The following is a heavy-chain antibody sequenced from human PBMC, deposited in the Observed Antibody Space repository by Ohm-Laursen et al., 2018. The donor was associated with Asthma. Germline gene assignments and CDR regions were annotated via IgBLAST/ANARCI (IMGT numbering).Heavy chain of an antibody. Sequence: ASVKVSCKVSGYTLTELSMHWVRQAPGKGLEWMGGFDPEDGETIYAQKFQGRVTMTEDTSTDTAYMELSSLRSEDTAVYYCATARYYYDSSGYYVDYYYGMDVWGQGTTVTVSS. V-gene: IGHV1-24*01. CDR1: GYTLTELS. CDR2: FDPEDGET. J-gene: IGHJ6*02. CDR3: ATARYYYDSSGYYVDYYYGMDV. D-gene: IGHD3-22*01.